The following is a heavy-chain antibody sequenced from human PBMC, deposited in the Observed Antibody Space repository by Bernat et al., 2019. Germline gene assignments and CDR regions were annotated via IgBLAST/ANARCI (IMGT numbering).Heavy chain of an antibody. D-gene: IGHD3-16*01. Sequence: QVQLVESGGSVVQPGGSLRLSCAASGFTFSDYGMHCVRQAPGLGLEWVAFISFHGTNKYQADSVKDRFTISRDNPENALYLQMDSLGAEDTAVYYCARDLFVAYYYYGMDVWGQGTTVTVSS. CDR1: GFTFSDYG. V-gene: IGHV3-30*03. CDR2: ISFHGTNK. J-gene: IGHJ6*02. CDR3: ARDLFVAYYYYGMDV.